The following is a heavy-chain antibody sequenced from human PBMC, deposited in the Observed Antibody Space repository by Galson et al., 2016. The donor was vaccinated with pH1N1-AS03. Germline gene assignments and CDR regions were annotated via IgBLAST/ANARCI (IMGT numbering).Heavy chain of an antibody. V-gene: IGHV1-3*01. Sequence: SVKVSCKASGYTFPGYAIHWVRQAPGQRLEWMGCIYGGNGNTKYSQKFQGIFTMTRDTSATTVYMELNSLTSEDTAVYYCARGAGGFDYWRQGTLVTVSS. CDR1: GYTFPGYA. CDR3: ARGAGGFDY. J-gene: IGHJ4*02. D-gene: IGHD2-15*01. CDR2: IYGGNGNT.